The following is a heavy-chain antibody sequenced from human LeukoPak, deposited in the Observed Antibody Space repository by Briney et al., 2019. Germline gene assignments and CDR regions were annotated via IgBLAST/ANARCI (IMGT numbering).Heavy chain of an antibody. CDR1: GYTFTSYA. Sequence: SVKVSCKASGYTFTSYAISWVRQAPGQGLEWMGRIIPIFGTANYAQKFQGRVTITTVESTSTAYTELSSLRPEDTAVYYCARGDYYFDYWGQGTLVTVSS. CDR2: IIPIFGTA. J-gene: IGHJ4*02. V-gene: IGHV1-69*05. D-gene: IGHD3-16*01. CDR3: ARGDYYFDY.